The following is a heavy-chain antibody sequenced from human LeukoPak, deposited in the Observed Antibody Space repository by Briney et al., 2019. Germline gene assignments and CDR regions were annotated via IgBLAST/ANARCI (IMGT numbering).Heavy chain of an antibody. V-gene: IGHV3-48*03. CDR3: ARGPRYCSGGSCYSPFDY. J-gene: IGHJ4*02. CDR1: GFTFSSYE. D-gene: IGHD2-15*01. CDR2: TSSSGSTI. Sequence: GGSLRLSCAASGFTFSSYEMNWVRQAPGKGLEWVSYTSSSGSTIYYADSVKGRFTISRDNAKNSLYLQMNSLRAEDTAVYYCARGPRYCSGGSCYSPFDYWGQGTLVTVSS.